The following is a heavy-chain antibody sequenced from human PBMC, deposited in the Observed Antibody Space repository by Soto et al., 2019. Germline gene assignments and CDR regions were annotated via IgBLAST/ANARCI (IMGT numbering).Heavy chain of an antibody. CDR2: IYHSGST. CDR1: GGSISSSNW. D-gene: IGHD2-15*01. Sequence: QVQLQESGPGLVKPSGTLSLTCAVSGGSISSSNWWSWVRQPPGKGLEWIGEIYHSGSTNYNPSLKSRVTTSVAKSKNPFSLKLSSVTAADTAVYYCARVAVSVVAATLGAFDIWGQGTMVTVSS. CDR3: ARVAVSVVAATLGAFDI. V-gene: IGHV4-4*02. J-gene: IGHJ3*02.